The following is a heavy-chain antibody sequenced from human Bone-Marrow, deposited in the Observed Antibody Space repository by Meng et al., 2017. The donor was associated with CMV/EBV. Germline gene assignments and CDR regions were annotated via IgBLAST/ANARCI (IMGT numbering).Heavy chain of an antibody. D-gene: IGHD2-2*01. V-gene: IGHV1-8*01. Sequence: GESLKISCAASGFTFTSYDINWVRQATGQGLEWMGWMNPNSGNTGYAQKFQGRVTMTRNTSISTAYMELSSLRSEDTAVYYCARVRYCSSTSCSGGFDYWGQGTLVTVSS. CDR2: MNPNSGNT. J-gene: IGHJ4*02. CDR3: ARVRYCSSTSCSGGFDY. CDR1: GFTFTSYD.